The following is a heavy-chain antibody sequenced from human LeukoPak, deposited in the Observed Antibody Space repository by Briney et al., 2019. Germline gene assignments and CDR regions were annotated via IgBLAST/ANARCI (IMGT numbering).Heavy chain of an antibody. D-gene: IGHD3-10*01. J-gene: IGHJ4*02. CDR3: ARYMYYYGSGSCYSYYYFDY. V-gene: IGHV1-18*01. CDR2: ISAYNGNT. Sequence: ASVKVACKASGYTFTSYGISWVRQAPGQGVEWMGWISAYNGNTNYAQKLQGRVTMTTDTSTSTAYMELRGLRSDDTAVYYCARYMYYYGSGSCYSYYYFDYWGQGTLVTVSS. CDR1: GYTFTSYG.